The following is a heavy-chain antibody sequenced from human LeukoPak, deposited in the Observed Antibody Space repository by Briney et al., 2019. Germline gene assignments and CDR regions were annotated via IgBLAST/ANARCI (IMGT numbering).Heavy chain of an antibody. CDR1: GVTFSSYS. J-gene: IGHJ4*02. D-gene: IGHD1-26*01. CDR3: ARALVGATTLLGH. V-gene: IGHV3-48*01. Sequence: PGGSLRLSCAASGVTFSSYSMNGVRQGPGKGLEWVAYISSSRGPIYYADSLKGRFTISRDNAKNSLYLQMNSLRAEDTAVYYCARALVGATTLLGHWGQGTLVTVSS. CDR2: ISSSRGPI.